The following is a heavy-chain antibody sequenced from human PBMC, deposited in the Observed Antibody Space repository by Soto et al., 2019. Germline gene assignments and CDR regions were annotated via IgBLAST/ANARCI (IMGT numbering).Heavy chain of an antibody. CDR1: SGSISTSSSY. Sequence: QLQLQESGPGLVKPSETLSLTCTVSSGSISTSSSYWGWIRQPPGKGLEWIGSIYYSGNTYYNPSLKCRVTMSIDTSKTQFSLKLNPVTAADTAVYYCGAKDYGAKGYYFENWGQGTLVTVSS. CDR3: GAKDYGAKGYYFEN. CDR2: IYYSGNT. D-gene: IGHD4-17*01. J-gene: IGHJ4*02. V-gene: IGHV4-39*01.